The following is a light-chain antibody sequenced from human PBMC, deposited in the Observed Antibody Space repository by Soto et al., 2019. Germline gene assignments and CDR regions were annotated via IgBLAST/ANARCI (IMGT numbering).Light chain of an antibody. CDR1: QSISSY. Sequence: DIQMTQSPSSLSACVGDRVTITCRASQSISSYLNWYQQKPGKAPKLLIYAASSLQSGVPSRFSGSGSGTDFTLTISSLQPEDFATYYCQQSYSTPTFGQGTKVDNK. V-gene: IGKV1-39*01. CDR3: QQSYSTPT. CDR2: AAS. J-gene: IGKJ1*01.